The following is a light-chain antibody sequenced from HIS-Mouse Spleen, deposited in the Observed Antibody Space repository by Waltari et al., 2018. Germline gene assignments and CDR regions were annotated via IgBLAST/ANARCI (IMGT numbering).Light chain of an antibody. CDR2: YKSDSDK. V-gene: IGLV5-45*02. Sequence: SSLSASPGASASLTCTLRSGINVGTYRIYWYQQKPGSPPQYLLRYKSDSDKQQGSGVPSRFSGSKDASANAGILLISGLQSEDEADYYCMIWHSSAWVFGGGTKLTVL. J-gene: IGLJ3*02. CDR1: SGINVGTYR. CDR3: MIWHSSAWV.